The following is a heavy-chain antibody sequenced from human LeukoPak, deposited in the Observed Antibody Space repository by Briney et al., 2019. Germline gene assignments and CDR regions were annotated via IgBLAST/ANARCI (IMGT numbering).Heavy chain of an antibody. V-gene: IGHV3-30*02. CDR1: GFTFSSYG. Sequence: PGGSLRLSCAASGFTFSSYGMHWVRQAPGKGLEWVAFIRYDGSNKYYADSVKGRFTISRDNSKNTLYLQMNSLRAEDTAVYYCAKDHYYDSSGYYFGVPNWFDPWGQGTLVTVSS. CDR2: IRYDGSNK. D-gene: IGHD3-22*01. CDR3: AKDHYYDSSGYYFGVPNWFDP. J-gene: IGHJ5*02.